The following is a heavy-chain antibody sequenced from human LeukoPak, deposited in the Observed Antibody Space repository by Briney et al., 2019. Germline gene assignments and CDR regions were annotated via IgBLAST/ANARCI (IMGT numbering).Heavy chain of an antibody. D-gene: IGHD6-13*01. CDR2: ISSGSNTI. V-gene: IGHV3-48*01. J-gene: IGHJ4*02. CDR3: ARNPYSSSWYEEHLDY. Sequence: GGSLRLSCAASRFTFSTYSMNWVRQAPGKGLEWVSYISSGSNTIYYADSVKGRFTISRDNAKNSLYLQMNSLRAEDTAVYYCARNPYSSSWYEEHLDYWGQGTLVTVSS. CDR1: RFTFSTYS.